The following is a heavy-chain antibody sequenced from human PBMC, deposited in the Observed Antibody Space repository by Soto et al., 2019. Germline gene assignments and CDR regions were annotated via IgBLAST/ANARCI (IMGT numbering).Heavy chain of an antibody. V-gene: IGHV1-69*01. CDR2: IIPIFGTA. CDR1: GGTFSSYA. CDR3: ARVGLPEASSNWFDP. D-gene: IGHD2-21*01. J-gene: IGHJ5*02. Sequence: QVQLVQSGAEVKKPGSSVKVSCKASGGTFSSYAISWVRQAPGQGLEWMGGIIPIFGTANYAQKLQGRVTITADESTSTAYMERSSLRSEYTAVYYCARVGLPEASSNWFDPWGQGTLVTVSS.